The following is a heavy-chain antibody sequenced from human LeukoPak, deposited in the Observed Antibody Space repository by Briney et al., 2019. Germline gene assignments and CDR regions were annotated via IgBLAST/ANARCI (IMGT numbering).Heavy chain of an antibody. CDR2: IKEDGNEK. J-gene: IGHJ5*01. V-gene: IGHV3-7*01. CDR1: GFTFSTYW. CDR3: ARGSGGSAADWFDS. D-gene: IGHD2-15*01. Sequence: PGGSLRLSCAASGFTFSTYWMNWVRQAPGKGLEWVANIKEDGNEKYNVDSVRGRFTISRDNAKNSLYLQMSSRRAEDTAVYYCARGSGGSAADWFDSWGQGTLVTVAS.